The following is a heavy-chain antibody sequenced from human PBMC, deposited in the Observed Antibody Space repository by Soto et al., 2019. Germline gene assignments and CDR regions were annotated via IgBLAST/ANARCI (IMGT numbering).Heavy chain of an antibody. D-gene: IGHD1-26*01. V-gene: IGHV4-39*01. Sequence: SETLSLTCTVSGGSISSSSYYWGWIRQPPGKGLEWIGSIYYSGSTYYNPSLKSRVTISVDTSKNQFSLKLSSVTAADTAVYYCANSGSYSNYYYGMDVWGQGTTVTVSS. CDR1: GGSISSSSYY. CDR3: ANSGSYSNYYYGMDV. J-gene: IGHJ6*02. CDR2: IYYSGST.